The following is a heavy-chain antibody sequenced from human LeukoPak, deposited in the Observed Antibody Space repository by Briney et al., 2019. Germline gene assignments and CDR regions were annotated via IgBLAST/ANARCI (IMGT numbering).Heavy chain of an antibody. D-gene: IGHD3-10*01. V-gene: IGHV3-11*01. J-gene: IGHJ5*02. CDR1: GFTFSDYN. Sequence: GGSLRLSCAASGFTFSDYNMRWIRQAPGKGLEWVSSISRSGSTKYYADSVKGRFTISRDNAKNSLFLQMNSLRAEDTAVYYCARMVRGVIHNWFDPWGQGTLVTVSS. CDR2: ISRSGSTK. CDR3: ARMVRGVIHNWFDP.